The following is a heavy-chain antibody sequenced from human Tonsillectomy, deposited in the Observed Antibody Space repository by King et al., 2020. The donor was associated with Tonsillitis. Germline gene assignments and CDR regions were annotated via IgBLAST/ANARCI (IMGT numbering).Heavy chain of an antibody. Sequence: VQLVESGGGLVQPGGSLRLSCAASGFTFSSYSMNWVRQAPGKGLEWVSYISSSSSTIYYADSVKGRFTISRDNAKNSLYLQMNSLRAEDTAVYYCARDFGVGAHKDGGQGTLVTVSS. CDR1: GFTFSSYS. CDR3: ARDFGVGAHKD. D-gene: IGHD3-3*01. V-gene: IGHV3-48*01. J-gene: IGHJ4*02. CDR2: ISSSSSTI.